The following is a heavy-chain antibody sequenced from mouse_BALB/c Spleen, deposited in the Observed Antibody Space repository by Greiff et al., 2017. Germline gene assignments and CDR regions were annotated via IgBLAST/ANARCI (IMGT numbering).Heavy chain of an antibody. Sequence: EVMLVESGGGLVKPGGSLKLSCAASGFTFSDYYMYWVRQTPEKRLEWVATISDCGSYTYYPDSVKGRFTISRDNAKNNLYLQMSSLKSEDTAMYYCARAPYDYGGVAYWGQGTLVTVSA. CDR2: ISDCGSYT. J-gene: IGHJ3*01. D-gene: IGHD2-4*01. CDR3: ARAPYDYGGVAY. V-gene: IGHV5-4*02. CDR1: GFTFSDYY.